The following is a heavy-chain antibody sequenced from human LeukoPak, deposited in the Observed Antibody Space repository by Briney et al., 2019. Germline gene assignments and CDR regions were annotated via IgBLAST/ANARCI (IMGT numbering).Heavy chain of an antibody. Sequence: ASVKVSCKASGYTFTIYGITWVRQAPGQGLEWMGRINPNSGGTNYAQKFQGRVTMTRDTSISTAYMELSRLRSDDTAVYYCARIYGDPHPYYYYMDVWGKGTTVTVSS. CDR1: GYTFTIYG. CDR3: ARIYGDPHPYYYYMDV. V-gene: IGHV1-2*06. CDR2: INPNSGGT. J-gene: IGHJ6*03. D-gene: IGHD4-17*01.